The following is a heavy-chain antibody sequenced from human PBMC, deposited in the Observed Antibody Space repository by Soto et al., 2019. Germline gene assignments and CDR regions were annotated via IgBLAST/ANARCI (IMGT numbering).Heavy chain of an antibody. CDR3: VGTGTTDDS. Sequence: PSETLSLTCTVSGGSITSGDYYWSCIRQAAGKGLEWIGYIYYTGGSYYNPSLKSRATMSVDVSKNQFSLQLTSVTSTDTAVYYCVGTGTTDDSWGQGMLVTVSS. J-gene: IGHJ5*02. V-gene: IGHV4-30-4*02. D-gene: IGHD1-1*01. CDR2: IYYTGGS. CDR1: GGSITSGDYY.